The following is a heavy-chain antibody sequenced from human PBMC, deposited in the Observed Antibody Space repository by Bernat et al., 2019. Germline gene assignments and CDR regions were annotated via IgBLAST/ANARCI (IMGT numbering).Heavy chain of an antibody. J-gene: IGHJ3*02. D-gene: IGHD6-6*01. CDR3: ARDRSSSDAFDI. V-gene: IGHV1-2*04. Sequence: QVQLVQSGAEVKKPGASVKVSCKASGYTFTGYYMYWGRQAPGQGLEWMGWMNPNSGGTNDAQKFQGWVTMTRDTSISTAYMELGRLRSYDTAVYYCARDRSSSDAFDIWGQGTMVTVSS. CDR2: MNPNSGGT. CDR1: GYTFTGYY.